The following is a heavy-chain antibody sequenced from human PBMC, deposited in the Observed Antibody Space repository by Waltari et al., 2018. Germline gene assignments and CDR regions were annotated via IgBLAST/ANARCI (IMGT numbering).Heavy chain of an antibody. Sequence: QVQLQESGPGLVKPSETLSLTCTVDGDSINDYYWSWLRKPAGKGLEWVGRIYSSGSTNYNPSLESRLTMSVDTSKNQFSLKLSSVTAADTAVYYCARASRYQLLGATGNYYYYMDVWGKGTTVIISS. CDR1: GDSINDYY. CDR2: IYSSGST. CDR3: ARASRYQLLGATGNYYYYMDV. D-gene: IGHD2-2*01. J-gene: IGHJ6*03. V-gene: IGHV4-4*07.